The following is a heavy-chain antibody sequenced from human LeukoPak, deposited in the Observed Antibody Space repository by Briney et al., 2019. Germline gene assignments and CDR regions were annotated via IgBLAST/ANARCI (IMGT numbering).Heavy chain of an antibody. CDR3: AREVDDSSGFGFDP. D-gene: IGHD3-22*01. V-gene: IGHV3-21*01. J-gene: IGHJ5*02. Sequence: GGSLRLSCAASGFXFSSYSMNWVRQAPGKGLEWVSAISSSSSYIYYEDSVKGPFTISRDNAKNSLYLQMNSLRAEDTAVYYCAREVDDSSGFGFDPWGQGTLVTVSS. CDR1: GFXFSSYS. CDR2: ISSSSSYI.